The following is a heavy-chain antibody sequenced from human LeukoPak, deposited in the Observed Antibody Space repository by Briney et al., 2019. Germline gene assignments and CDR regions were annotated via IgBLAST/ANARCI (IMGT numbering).Heavy chain of an antibody. CDR2: IYPGDSDT. D-gene: IGHD5-12*01. V-gene: IGHV5-51*01. CDR3: ARRMATIGAFAFDI. CDR1: GYSFTSYW. J-gene: IGHJ3*02. Sequence: GESLKISCKGSGYSFTSYWIGWVRQMRAKGLEWMGIIYPGDSDTRYSPSFQGPVTISADKSISTAYLQWSSLKASDTAMYYCARRMATIGAFAFDIWGQGTMVTVSS.